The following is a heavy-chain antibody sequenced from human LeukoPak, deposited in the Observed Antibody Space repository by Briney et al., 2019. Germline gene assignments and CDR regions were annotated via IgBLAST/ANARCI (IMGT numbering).Heavy chain of an antibody. CDR2: IIQDGSAT. D-gene: IGHD3-16*01. Sequence: SGGSLRLSCAPSGLTFSNYWMHWVRQAPGKGLVWVSHIIQDGSATFYADSVKGRFTISRDNAKNTVYLQMNSLTAEDTAVYYCATDDYRGLGYWGQGTLVTVSS. CDR1: GLTFSNYW. CDR3: ATDDYRGLGY. J-gene: IGHJ4*02. V-gene: IGHV3-74*01.